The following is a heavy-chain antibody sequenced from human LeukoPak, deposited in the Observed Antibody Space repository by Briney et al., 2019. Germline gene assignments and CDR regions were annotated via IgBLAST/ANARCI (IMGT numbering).Heavy chain of an antibody. V-gene: IGHV4-34*01. Sequence: SQTLSLTCAVYGGSFSGYYWSWIRQPPGKGLEWIGEINHSGSTNYNPSLKSRVTISVDTSKNQFSLKLSSVTAADTAVYYCARYRESSSWNDYWGQGTLVAVSS. CDR1: GGSFSGYY. CDR2: INHSGST. J-gene: IGHJ4*02. D-gene: IGHD6-13*01. CDR3: ARYRESSSWNDY.